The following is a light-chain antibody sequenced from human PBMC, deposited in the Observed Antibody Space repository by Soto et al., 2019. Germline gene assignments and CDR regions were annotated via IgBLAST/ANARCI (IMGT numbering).Light chain of an antibody. Sequence: EIVLTQSPATLSLSPGEGATLSCRASQSVRSSLAWYQQKPGQAPRLLIYDASNRATGIPARFSGSGSGTAFTLTISSLEPEDFAVYYCQQRDTWPPGATFGQGTRLEIK. J-gene: IGKJ5*01. CDR1: QSVRSS. CDR3: QQRDTWPPGAT. CDR2: DAS. V-gene: IGKV3-11*01.